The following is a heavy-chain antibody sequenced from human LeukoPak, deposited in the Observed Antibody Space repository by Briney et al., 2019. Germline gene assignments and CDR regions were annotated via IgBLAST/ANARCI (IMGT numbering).Heavy chain of an antibody. V-gene: IGHV3-48*01. CDR2: ISSSSSTI. CDR3: ARDFHSNCWGYNWFDP. J-gene: IGHJ5*02. CDR1: GFTFSSYS. Sequence: PGGSLRLSCAASGFTFSSYSMNWVRQAPGKGLEWVSYISSSSSTIYYSDSVKGRFTISRDNAKNSLYLQMNSLRAEDTAVYYCARDFHSNCWGYNWFDPWGQGTLVTVSS. D-gene: IGHD4-11*01.